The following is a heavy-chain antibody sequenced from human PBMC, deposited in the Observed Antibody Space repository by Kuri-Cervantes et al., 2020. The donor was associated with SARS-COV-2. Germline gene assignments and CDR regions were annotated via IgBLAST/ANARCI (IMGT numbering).Heavy chain of an antibody. V-gene: IGHV3-73*01. J-gene: IGHJ4*02. CDR2: IRSKANSYAT. CDR1: GFTFSGSA. Sequence: GGSLRLSWAASGFTFSGSAMHWVRQASGKGLEWVGRIRSKANSYATAYAASVKGRFTISRDDSKSIAYLQMNSLKTEDTAVYYCAKDDFWSGYSDYWGQGTLVTVSS. D-gene: IGHD3-3*01. CDR3: AKDDFWSGYSDY.